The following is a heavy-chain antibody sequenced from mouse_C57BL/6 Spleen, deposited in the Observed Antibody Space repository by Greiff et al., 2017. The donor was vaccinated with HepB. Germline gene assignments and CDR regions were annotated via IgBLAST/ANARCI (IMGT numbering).Heavy chain of an antibody. V-gene: IGHV5-4*03. Sequence: EVMLVESGGGLVKPGGSLKLSCAASGFTFSSYAMSWVRQTPEKRLEWVATISDGGSYTYYPDNVKGRFTISRDNAKNNLYLQMSHLKSEDTAMYYCARGERRYRYYFDYWGQGTTLTVSA. CDR1: GFTFSSYA. CDR2: ISDGGSYT. J-gene: IGHJ2*01. D-gene: IGHD1-1*01. CDR3: ARGERRYRYYFDY.